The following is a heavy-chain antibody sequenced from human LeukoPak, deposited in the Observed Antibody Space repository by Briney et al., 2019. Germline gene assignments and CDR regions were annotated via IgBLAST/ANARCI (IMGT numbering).Heavy chain of an antibody. V-gene: IGHV3-64D*09. CDR3: VKAITVSANFDC. CDR2: ISSNGGNT. D-gene: IGHD2-21*02. J-gene: IGHJ4*02. CDR1: GFTFGKYE. Sequence: PGGSLTLSCSRSGFTFGKYEKFGVRRALGKRIENVSAISSNGGNTYYADSVKGRFTISRDNSKNTLYLQMSSLRTEDTAIYYCVKAITVSANFDCWGQGTLVTVSS.